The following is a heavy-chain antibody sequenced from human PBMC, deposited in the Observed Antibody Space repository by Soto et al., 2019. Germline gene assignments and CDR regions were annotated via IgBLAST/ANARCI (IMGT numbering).Heavy chain of an antibody. D-gene: IGHD3-10*01. CDR1: GFTFSSYG. V-gene: IGHV3-33*01. Sequence: QVQLVESGGGVVQPGRSLRLSCAASGFTFSSYGMHWVRQAPGKGLEWVAVIWYDGSNKYYADSVKGRFTISRDNSKNTLYLQMNSLRAEDTAVYYCARDRGESCDYVYYYYYGMDVWGQGTTVTVSS. CDR3: ARDRGESCDYVYYYYYGMDV. J-gene: IGHJ6*02. CDR2: IWYDGSNK.